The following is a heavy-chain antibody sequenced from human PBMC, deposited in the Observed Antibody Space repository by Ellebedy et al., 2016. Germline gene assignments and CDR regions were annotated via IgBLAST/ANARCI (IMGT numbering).Heavy chain of an antibody. J-gene: IGHJ4*02. CDR2: ISSSSSYI. Sequence: GESLKISCAASGFTFSSYSMKWVRQAPGKGLEWVSSISSSSSYIYYADSVKGRFTISRDNAKNSLYLQMNSLRAEDTAVYYCARDIAVAGSPMDYWGQGTLVTVSS. CDR1: GFTFSSYS. D-gene: IGHD6-19*01. CDR3: ARDIAVAGSPMDY. V-gene: IGHV3-21*01.